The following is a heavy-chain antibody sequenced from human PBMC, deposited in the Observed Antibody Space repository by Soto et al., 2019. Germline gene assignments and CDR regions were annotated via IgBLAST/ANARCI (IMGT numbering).Heavy chain of an antibody. J-gene: IGHJ4*02. CDR1: GFSLSNARMG. CDR2: IFSNDEK. D-gene: IGHD3-22*01. CDR3: ARIQEGGTYYYDSSGFDY. V-gene: IGHV2-26*01. Sequence: QVTLKESGPVLVKPTEPLTLTCTVSGFSLSNARMGVSWIRQPPGKALEWLAHIFSNDEKSYSTSLKSRLTISKDTSKSQVVLTMANMDPVDTATYYCARIQEGGTYYYDSSGFDYWGQGTLVTVSS.